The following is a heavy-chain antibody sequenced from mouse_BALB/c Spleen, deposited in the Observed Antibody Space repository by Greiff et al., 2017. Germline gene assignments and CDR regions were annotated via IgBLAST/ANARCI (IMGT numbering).Heavy chain of an antibody. CDR2: IWAGGST. Sequence: VKLMESGPGLVAPSQSLSITCTVSGFSLTSYGVHWVRQPPGKGLEWLGVIWAGGSTNYNSALMSRLSISKDNSKSQVFLKMNSLQTDDTAMYYCARVGNYVGYAMDYWGQGTSVTVSS. CDR3: ARVGNYVGYAMDY. J-gene: IGHJ4*01. V-gene: IGHV2-9*02. D-gene: IGHD2-1*01. CDR1: GFSLTSYG.